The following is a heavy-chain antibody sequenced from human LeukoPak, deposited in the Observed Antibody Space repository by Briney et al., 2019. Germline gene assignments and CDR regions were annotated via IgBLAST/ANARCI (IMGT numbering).Heavy chain of an antibody. CDR1: GFTFSSYA. CDR2: ISRNGDST. D-gene: IGHD5/OR15-5a*01. V-gene: IGHV3-64*01. Sequence: GGSLRLSCAASGFTFSSYAMNWVRQAPGKGLEFVSAISRNGDSTYYTNSVKGRFTISRDNSKNTLFLQMGSLRTDDMAVYYCAREDVSDTWGFDSWGQGTLVTVSS. CDR3: AREDVSDTWGFDS. J-gene: IGHJ4*02.